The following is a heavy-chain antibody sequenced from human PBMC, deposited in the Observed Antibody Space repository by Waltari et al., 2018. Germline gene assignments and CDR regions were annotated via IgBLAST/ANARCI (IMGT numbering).Heavy chain of an antibody. J-gene: IGHJ3*02. CDR2: IYYSGSA. D-gene: IGHD3-3*01. V-gene: IGHV4-39*07. CDR1: GGSISSSSYY. Sequence: QLQLQESGPGLVKPSETLSLTCTVSGGSISSSSYYWGWIRQPPGKGLEWIGSIYYSGSAYYNPSLKIRVTISVDTSKNQFSLKLSSVTAADTAVYYCAREGPYYDFWSGSYAFDIWGQGTMVTVSS. CDR3: AREGPYYDFWSGSYAFDI.